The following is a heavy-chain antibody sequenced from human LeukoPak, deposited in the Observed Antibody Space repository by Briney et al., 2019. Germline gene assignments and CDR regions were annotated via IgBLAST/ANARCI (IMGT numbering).Heavy chain of an antibody. CDR1: GGSFSAYY. J-gene: IGHJ6*03. D-gene: IGHD2/OR15-2a*01. V-gene: IGHV4-34*01. Sequence: PSETLSLTCAVYGGSFSAYYWTWIRQPPGKGLEWIGEINHSGSTNYNPSLKSRVTISLDTSRNQFSLKLTSVTAADTAMYFCARSRPIIRNFYYYYLDVWDKGTTVTVSS. CDR3: ARSRPIIRNFYYYYLDV. CDR2: INHSGST.